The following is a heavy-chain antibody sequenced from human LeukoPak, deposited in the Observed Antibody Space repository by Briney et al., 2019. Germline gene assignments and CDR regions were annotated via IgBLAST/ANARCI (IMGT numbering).Heavy chain of an antibody. Sequence: ASVKVSCKASGYTFTSYGISWVRQAPGQGLEWMGWISAYNGNTNYAQKLQGRVTMTTDTSTSTAYMQLRSLRSDDTAVYYCARDTDYDFWSGYYKGDYYYYYYMDVWGKGTTVTVSS. V-gene: IGHV1-18*01. CDR3: ARDTDYDFWSGYYKGDYYYYYYMDV. D-gene: IGHD3-3*01. CDR1: GYTFTSYG. CDR2: ISAYNGNT. J-gene: IGHJ6*03.